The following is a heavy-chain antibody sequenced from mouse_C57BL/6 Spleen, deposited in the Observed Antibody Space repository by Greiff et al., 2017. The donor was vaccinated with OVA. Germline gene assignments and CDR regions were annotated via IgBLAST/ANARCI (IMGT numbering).Heavy chain of an antibody. CDR2: ISSGSSTI. D-gene: IGHD2-2*01. CDR1: GFTFSDYG. Sequence: EVQGVESGGGLVKPGGSLKLSCAASGFTFSDYGMHRVRQAPEKGLEWVAYISSGSSTIYYADTVKGRFTISRDNAKNTLFLQMTSLRSEDTAMYYCARPGGYDYFDYWGQGTTLTVSS. J-gene: IGHJ2*01. CDR3: ARPGGYDYFDY. V-gene: IGHV5-17*01.